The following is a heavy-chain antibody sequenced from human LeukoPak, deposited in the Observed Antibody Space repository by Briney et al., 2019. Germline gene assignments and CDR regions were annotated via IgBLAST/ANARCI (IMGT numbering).Heavy chain of an antibody. J-gene: IGHJ4*02. V-gene: IGHV3-30*02. CDR2: IRYDGSNK. D-gene: IGHD3-3*01. Sequence: PGGSLRLSCAASGFTFSSYGMHWVRQAPGKGLEWVAFIRYDGSNKYYADSVKGRFTISRDNSKNTLYLQMNSLRAEDTAVYYCAKDYNGPWGRITIFGVVTYWGQGTLVTVSS. CDR3: AKDYNGPWGRITIFGVVTY. CDR1: GFTFSSYG.